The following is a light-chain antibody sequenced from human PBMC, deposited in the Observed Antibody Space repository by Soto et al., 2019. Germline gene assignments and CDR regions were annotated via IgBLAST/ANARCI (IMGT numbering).Light chain of an antibody. V-gene: IGKV3-20*01. J-gene: IGKJ1*01. CDR3: HQYGRSPWT. Sequence: EIVMTQSPATLSVSPGERATLSCRASQSVNNNFLAWYQQKPGQAPRLLIYNASNRATGIPDRFSGSGSGTDFTLTISRVEPEDFAVYYCHQYGRSPWTLGQGTKV. CDR2: NAS. CDR1: QSVNNNF.